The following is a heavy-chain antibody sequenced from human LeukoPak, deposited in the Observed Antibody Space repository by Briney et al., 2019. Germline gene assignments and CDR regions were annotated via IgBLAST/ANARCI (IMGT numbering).Heavy chain of an antibody. Sequence: SETLSLTCTVSGGSISCYYWSWIRQPPGKGLEWIGYIYYSGSTNYNPSLKSRVTISVDTSKNQFSLKLSSVTAADTAVYYCASSISSIDYGMDVWGQGTTVTVSS. D-gene: IGHD3-3*01. CDR1: GGSISCYY. V-gene: IGHV4-59*01. CDR2: IYYSGST. J-gene: IGHJ6*02. CDR3: ASSISSIDYGMDV.